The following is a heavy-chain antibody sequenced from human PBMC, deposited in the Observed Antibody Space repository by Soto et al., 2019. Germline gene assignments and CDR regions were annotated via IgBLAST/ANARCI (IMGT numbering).Heavy chain of an antibody. CDR1: GGTFSSYI. V-gene: IGHV1-69*02. CDR2: IGPTVGIP. CDR3: ATLGSGSYDY. D-gene: IGHD1-26*01. J-gene: IGHJ4*01. Sequence: QVHLVQSGAEVKKPGSSVTVSCKASGGTFSSYIISWVRQAPGQGLEWMGRIGPTVGIPNYAQKFRGRVTITADRSTSTAYMELNSLRSEDTAMYYCATLGSGSYDYWGRGTLVTVSS.